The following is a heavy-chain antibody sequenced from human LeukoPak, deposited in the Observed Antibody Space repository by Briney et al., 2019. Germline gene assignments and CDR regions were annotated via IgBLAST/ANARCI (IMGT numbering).Heavy chain of an antibody. CDR3: ARDVAAAGYFDY. J-gene: IGHJ4*02. CDR2: IYSGGST. Sequence: ETLSLTCTVSGYSIRNGYFWGWVRQSPGKGLEWVSVIYSGGSTYYADSVKGRFTISRDNSKNTLYLQMNSLRAEDTAVYYCARDVAAAGYFDYWGQGTLVTVSS. CDR1: GYSIRNGYF. V-gene: IGHV3-53*01. D-gene: IGHD6-13*01.